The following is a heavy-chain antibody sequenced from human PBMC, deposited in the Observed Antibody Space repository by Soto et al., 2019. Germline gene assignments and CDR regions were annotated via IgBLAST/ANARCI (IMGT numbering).Heavy chain of an antibody. CDR2: IYHSGST. CDR1: GYSISSGYY. CDR3: ARDHITEDVFAI. Sequence: SETLSLTCAVSGYSISSGYYWGWIRQPPGKGLEWIGIIYHSGSTDYNPSLKSRVTLSVDTSKNQFSLKLSSVTAADTAVYYCARDHITEDVFAIWGQGTLVTVSS. J-gene: IGHJ3*02. V-gene: IGHV4-38-2*02. D-gene: IGHD3-3*01.